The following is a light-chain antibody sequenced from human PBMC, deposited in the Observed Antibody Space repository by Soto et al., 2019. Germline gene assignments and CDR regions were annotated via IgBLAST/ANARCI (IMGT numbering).Light chain of an antibody. CDR2: RNN. Sequence: QSVLTQPPSASGTPGQRVTISCSGSSSNIGSNYVYWYQQLPGTAPKLLIYRNNQRPSGVPDRFSGSKSGTSASLAISGLRSEDEADYYCAAWDDSLSGVVFGVGTKVTAL. CDR3: AAWDDSLSGVV. J-gene: IGLJ2*01. V-gene: IGLV1-47*01. CDR1: SSNIGSNY.